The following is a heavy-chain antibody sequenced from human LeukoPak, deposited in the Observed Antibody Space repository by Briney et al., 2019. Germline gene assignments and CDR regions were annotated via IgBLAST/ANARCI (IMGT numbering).Heavy chain of an antibody. V-gene: IGHV3-64D*06. Sequence: GGSLRLSCSASGFSFSNYAMHWVRQAPGKGLEYVSSISSNGGSTYYADSVKGRFTISRDNSKNTLYLQMSSLRAEDAAVYYCVSPSYGSGSYELDYWGQGTLVTVSS. J-gene: IGHJ4*02. D-gene: IGHD3-10*01. CDR2: ISSNGGST. CDR3: VSPSYGSGSYELDY. CDR1: GFSFSNYA.